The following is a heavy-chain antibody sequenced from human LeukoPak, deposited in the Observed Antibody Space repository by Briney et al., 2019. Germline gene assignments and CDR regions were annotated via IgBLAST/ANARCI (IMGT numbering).Heavy chain of an antibody. V-gene: IGHV3-48*01. J-gene: IGHJ6*03. CDR1: GFTFSSYS. CDR2: ISSSSSTI. Sequence: PGGSLRLSCAASGFTFSSYSMNWVRQAPGKGLEWVSYISSSSSTIYYADSVKGRFTISRDNAKNSLYLQMNSLRAEDTATYNCAREGTGRYYYYYYMDVWGEGTTVTISS. CDR3: AREGTGRYYYYYYMDV. D-gene: IGHD1-1*01.